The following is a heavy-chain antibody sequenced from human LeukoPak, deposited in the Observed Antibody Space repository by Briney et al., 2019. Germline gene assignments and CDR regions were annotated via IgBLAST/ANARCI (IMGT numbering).Heavy chain of an antibody. CDR1: GGSFSDYS. CDR2: VSQRGST. J-gene: IGHJ4*02. V-gene: IGHV4-34*01. Sequence: PSETLSLTCAVGGGSFSDYSWNWIRQSPGKGLEWIGDVSQRGSTNYNPSLKSRVSMSLDTSNNQFSLKLNSVTAADTAVYYCARAYDFWSGHIDYWGQGTLVIVSS. D-gene: IGHD3-3*01. CDR3: ARAYDFWSGHIDY.